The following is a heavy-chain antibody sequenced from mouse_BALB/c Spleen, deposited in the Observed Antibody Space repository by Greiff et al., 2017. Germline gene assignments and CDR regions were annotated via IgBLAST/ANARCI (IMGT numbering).Heavy chain of an antibody. Sequence: EVKLQESGGGLVKPGGSLKLSCAASGFTFSSYAMSWVRQTPEKRLEWVASISSGGSTYYPDSVKGRFTISRDNARNILYLQMSSLRSEDTAMYYCARVDYDYDGFAYWGQGTLVTVSA. CDR3: ARVDYDYDGFAY. D-gene: IGHD2-4*01. V-gene: IGHV5-6-5*01. CDR1: GFTFSSYA. CDR2: ISSGGST. J-gene: IGHJ3*01.